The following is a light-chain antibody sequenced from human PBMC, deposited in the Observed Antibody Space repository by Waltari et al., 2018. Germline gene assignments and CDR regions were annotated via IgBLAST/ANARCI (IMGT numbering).Light chain of an antibody. J-gene: IGKJ3*01. CDR1: QSVSSN. CDR2: GAS. V-gene: IGKV3D-15*01. Sequence: EIVMTQSPATLSVSPGDRATLSCRASQSVSSNLAWYQQKPGQAPRLLIYGASTRATGIPSRFSGTGSGTDVSLTISSLQSEDFAVYYCQQYNNWPPLFTFGPGTKVDMK. CDR3: QQYNNWPPLFT.